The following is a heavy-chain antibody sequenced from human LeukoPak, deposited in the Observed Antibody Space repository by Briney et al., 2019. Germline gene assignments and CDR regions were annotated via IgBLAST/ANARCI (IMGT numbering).Heavy chain of an antibody. Sequence: GESLKISCKGSGYSFTSYWIGWVRQMPGKGLEWMGIIYPGDSDTRYSPSFQGQVTMSADKSITTAYLQWTSLKVSDTAMYYRPRPAYDVLTGTPSSVRKNWFDSWGQGTLVTVSS. D-gene: IGHD3-9*01. CDR3: PRPAYDVLTGTPSSVRKNWFDS. V-gene: IGHV5-51*01. CDR1: GYSFTSYW. CDR2: IYPGDSDT. J-gene: IGHJ5*01.